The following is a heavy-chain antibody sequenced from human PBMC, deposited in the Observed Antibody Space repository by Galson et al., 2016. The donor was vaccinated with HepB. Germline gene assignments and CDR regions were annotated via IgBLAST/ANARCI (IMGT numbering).Heavy chain of an antibody. V-gene: IGHV3-21*01. CDR1: GFTFSSYS. CDR2: ISSSSTYI. D-gene: IGHD4-17*01. J-gene: IGHJ2*01. CDR3: ARAYGDYGTGWYFDP. Sequence: SLRLSCAASGFTFSSYSMNWVRQAPGKGLEWVSSISSSSTYIYYADSLKGRFTISRDNAKNSLYLQMSGLRAEDTAVYYCARAYGDYGTGWYFDPWGRGTLVTVSS.